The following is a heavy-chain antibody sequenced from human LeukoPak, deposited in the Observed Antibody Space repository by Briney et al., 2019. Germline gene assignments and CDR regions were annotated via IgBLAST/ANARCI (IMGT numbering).Heavy chain of an antibody. Sequence: GESLKISCKGSGYSFTSYWIGWVRQMPGKGLEWMGIIYPGDSDTRYSPSFQGQVTISADKSISTAYLQWSSLKASDTAMYYCARLDAREWFGESNAFDIWGQGTMVTVSS. D-gene: IGHD3-10*01. CDR1: GYSFTSYW. CDR2: IYPGDSDT. J-gene: IGHJ3*02. V-gene: IGHV5-51*01. CDR3: ARLDAREWFGESNAFDI.